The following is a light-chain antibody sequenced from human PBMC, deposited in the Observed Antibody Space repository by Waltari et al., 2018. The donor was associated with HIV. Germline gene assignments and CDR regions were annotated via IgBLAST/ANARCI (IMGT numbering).Light chain of an antibody. CDR2: NVN. V-gene: IGLV2-14*03. CDR1: SGDVGGYNF. Sequence: QSALTQPASVSGSLGQSITISCTGTSGDVGGYNFVSWYQQHPGKAPKLIIDNVNIRPSGVSIRCSVSSAANTASLTISGLQAEDEADYFCCSYTSSGPRYVLFGGGTRLTVL. CDR3: CSYTSSGPRYVL. J-gene: IGLJ2*01.